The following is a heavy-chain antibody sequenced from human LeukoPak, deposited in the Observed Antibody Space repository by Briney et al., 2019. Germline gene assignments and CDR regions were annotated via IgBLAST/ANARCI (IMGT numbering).Heavy chain of an antibody. CDR3: SRWEVGSTAAMDV. Sequence: GGSLRLSCAVSGFTFSDSAIHWVRQASGKGLEWVGRIRSKPNSYATAYAASVKGRFTVSRDDSKNTAYLEMNSLKTEDTAVYYCSRWEVGSTAAMDVWGQGTTVTVSS. D-gene: IGHD3-22*01. CDR2: IRSKPNSYAT. V-gene: IGHV3-73*01. CDR1: GFTFSDSA. J-gene: IGHJ6*02.